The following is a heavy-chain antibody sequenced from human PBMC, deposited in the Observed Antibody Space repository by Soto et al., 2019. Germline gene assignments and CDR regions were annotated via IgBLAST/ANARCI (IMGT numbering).Heavy chain of an antibody. Sequence: GASVQVSFKASGYSFTGYYVHWVRQAPGQGLEWMGWINPNSGGANYAQKFQGRVTMTRDTSTTTAYMELSRLRSNDTAVFYCARSSALTISGVGGMDVWGQGATVTVSS. J-gene: IGHJ6*02. CDR1: GYSFTGYY. CDR2: INPNSGGA. CDR3: ARSSALTISGVGGMDV. D-gene: IGHD3-3*01. V-gene: IGHV1-2*02.